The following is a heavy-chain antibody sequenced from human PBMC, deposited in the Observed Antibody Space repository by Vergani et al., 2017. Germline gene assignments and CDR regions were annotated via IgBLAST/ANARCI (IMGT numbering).Heavy chain of an antibody. J-gene: IGHJ6*03. CDR2: IYYSGST. V-gene: IGHV4-59*01. CDR3: ARSWPPQVMDV. Sequence: QVQLQESGPGLVKPSETLSLTCTVSGGSISSYYWSWIRQPPGKGLEWIGYIYYSGSTNYNPSLKNRVTISVDTAKNQFSLKLSSVTAADTAVYYCARSWPPQVMDVWGKGTTVTVSS. D-gene: IGHD5-12*01. CDR1: GGSISSYY.